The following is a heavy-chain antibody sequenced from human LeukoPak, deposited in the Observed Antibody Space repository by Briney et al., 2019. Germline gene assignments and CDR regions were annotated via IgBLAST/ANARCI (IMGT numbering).Heavy chain of an antibody. Sequence: PSETLSLTCTVSGGSLSSYYWSWIRQPPGKGLEWVGYIYYSGSTNYNPSLTSRVTISVDTSKNQFSLKLSSVTAADTAVYYCARDRFYYYGMDVWGKGTTVTVSS. CDR2: IYYSGST. J-gene: IGHJ6*04. V-gene: IGHV4-59*01. CDR1: GGSLSSYY. CDR3: ARDRFYYYGMDV.